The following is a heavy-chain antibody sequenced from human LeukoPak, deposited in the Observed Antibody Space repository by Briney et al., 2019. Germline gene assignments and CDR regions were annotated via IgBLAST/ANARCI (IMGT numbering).Heavy chain of an antibody. CDR2: IDYSGST. Sequence: SETLSLTCTVSGGSISSYYWSWIRQPPGKGLEWIGYIDYSGSTSYNPSLKSRVTISVDTSKNQFSLKLSSVTAADTAVYYCARTTEGGYTYGYFYYYYMDVWGKGTTVTISS. V-gene: IGHV4-59*01. CDR1: GGSISSYY. CDR3: ARTTEGGYTYGYFYYYYMDV. D-gene: IGHD5-18*01. J-gene: IGHJ6*03.